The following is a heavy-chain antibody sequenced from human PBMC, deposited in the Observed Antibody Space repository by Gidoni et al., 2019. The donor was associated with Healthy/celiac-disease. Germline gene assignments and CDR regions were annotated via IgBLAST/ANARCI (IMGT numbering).Heavy chain of an antibody. J-gene: IGHJ5*02. CDR2: ISGSGGST. D-gene: IGHD1-7*01. CDR1: GFTFSSYA. CDR3: AKPNNWNYVSYNWFDP. V-gene: IGHV3-23*01. Sequence: EVKLLESGGGLVQPGGSLRLPCAASGFTFSSYAMSWVRQAPGKGLEWFSAISGSGGSTYYADSVKGRFTISGDNSKNTLSLQMNSLRAEDTAVYYCAKPNNWNYVSYNWFDPWGQGTLVTVSS.